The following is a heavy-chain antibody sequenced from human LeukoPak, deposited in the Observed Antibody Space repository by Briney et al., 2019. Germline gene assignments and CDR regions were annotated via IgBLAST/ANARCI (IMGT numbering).Heavy chain of an antibody. CDR1: GFTLGSYW. V-gene: IGHV3-7*01. CDR3: AREIVGYDAFDI. D-gene: IGHD1-1*01. Sequence: GGSLRLSCTAPGFTLGSYWVSWVRQTPAKGLEWMANIRQDGNVGYYVDSVRGRFTISRDNAKNSLYLQMNNLRADDTALYYCAREIVGYDAFDIWGQGTMVTVSS. CDR2: IRQDGNVG. J-gene: IGHJ3*02.